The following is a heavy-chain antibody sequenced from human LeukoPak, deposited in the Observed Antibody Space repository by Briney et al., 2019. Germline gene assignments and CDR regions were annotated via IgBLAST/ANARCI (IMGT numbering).Heavy chain of an antibody. CDR1: GGSISSGGYY. V-gene: IGHV4-31*03. CDR3: AREVTSTAMVSGHFDY. CDR2: IYYSGST. D-gene: IGHD5-18*01. J-gene: IGHJ4*02. Sequence: SQTLSLTCTVSGGSISSGGYYWSWIRQDPGKGLEWIGYIYYSGSTYYNPSLKSRVTISVDTSKNQFSLKLSSVTAADTAVYYCAREVTSTAMVSGHFDYWGQGTLVTVSS.